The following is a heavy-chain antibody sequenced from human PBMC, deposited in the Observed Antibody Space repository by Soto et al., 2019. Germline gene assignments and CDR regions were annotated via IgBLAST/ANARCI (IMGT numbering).Heavy chain of an antibody. V-gene: IGHV3-7*05. J-gene: IGHJ4*02. CDR3: ARDGDGSCPDVCYFDY. D-gene: IGHD6-13*01. CDR1: GFTFSRSW. CDR2: IKQDGSEK. Sequence: GGSLRLSCAASGFTFSRSWMSWVRQAPGKGLEWVANIKQDGSEKYYVDSVKGRFTISRDNAKNSLYLQMNSLRAEDTAVYYCARDGDGSCPDVCYFDYWGQGTLVTVSS.